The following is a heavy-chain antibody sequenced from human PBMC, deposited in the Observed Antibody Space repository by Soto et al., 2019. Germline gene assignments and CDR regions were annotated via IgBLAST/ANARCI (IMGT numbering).Heavy chain of an antibody. J-gene: IGHJ4*02. CDR2: VRPYNGDT. CDR3: VRRMFCDFWSPYYYFDY. CDR1: GYVFTSFG. V-gene: IGHV1-18*04. Sequence: RASVKVSCKTSGYVFTSFGISWVRQAPGQGLEWMGWVRPYNGDTKYAEKFQGRVTMTSDTSTTTGYMELRGLRSDDTAVYFCVRRMFCDFWSPYYYFDYWGQGTQVTVSS. D-gene: IGHD3-10*01.